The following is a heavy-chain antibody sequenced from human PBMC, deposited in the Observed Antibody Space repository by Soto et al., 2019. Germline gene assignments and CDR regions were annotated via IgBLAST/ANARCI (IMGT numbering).Heavy chain of an antibody. V-gene: IGHV3-33*01. J-gene: IGHJ4*02. D-gene: IGHD1-26*01. CDR3: ARDAGATTVPVFDS. CDR1: GFTFSSYG. CDR2: IWYDGSDK. Sequence: QVQLVESGGGVVQPGRSLRLSCAASGFTFSSYGMHWVRQAPGKGLEWVAVIWYDGSDKYYADSVKGRFTISRDNSKNTLSLQMNSPRAEDTAVYYCARDAGATTVPVFDSWGQGTLVTVSS.